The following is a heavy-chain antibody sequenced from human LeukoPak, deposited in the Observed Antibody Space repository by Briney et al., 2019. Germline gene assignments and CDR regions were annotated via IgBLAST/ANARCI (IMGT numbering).Heavy chain of an antibody. Sequence: PSETLSLTCTVSGYSISSGYYWGWIRQPPGKGLEWIGSIYHSGSTYYNPSLKSRVTISVDTSKNQFSLKLSSVTAADTAVYYCAGDYYDSSGYYPFDYWGQGTLVTVSS. J-gene: IGHJ4*02. D-gene: IGHD3-22*01. CDR1: GYSISSGYY. CDR2: IYHSGST. V-gene: IGHV4-38-2*02. CDR3: AGDYYDSSGYYPFDY.